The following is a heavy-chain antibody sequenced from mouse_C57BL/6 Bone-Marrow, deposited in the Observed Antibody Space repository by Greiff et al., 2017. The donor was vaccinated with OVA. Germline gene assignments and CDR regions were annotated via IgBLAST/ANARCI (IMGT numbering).Heavy chain of an antibody. CDR2: IPPSDSDT. D-gene: IGHD2-4*01. Sequence: QVPLPLSAAALVKPGASVKVSCKASGYTFSSYWMHWVKQRPGQALVWIGRIPPSDSDTNYNQKFKGKATLTVDKSTSTAYMQISSLTSEDSAVYYCAIGIYYDYAWFAYWGQGTLVTVSA. CDR3: AIGIYYDYAWFAY. CDR1: GYTFSSYW. V-gene: IGHV1-74*01. J-gene: IGHJ3*01.